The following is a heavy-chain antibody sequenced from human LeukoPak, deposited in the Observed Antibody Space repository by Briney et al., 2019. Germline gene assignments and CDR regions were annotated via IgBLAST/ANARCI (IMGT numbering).Heavy chain of an antibody. CDR3: ARGALWFGESTYFDY. V-gene: IGHV4-4*02. Sequence: SETLSLTCAVSGASISKTNWWSWVRQPPGKGLEWIGEINHSGSTNHNPSLKSRVTISVDTSKNQFSLKLSSVTAADTAVYYCARGALWFGESTYFDYWGQGTLVTVSS. J-gene: IGHJ4*02. CDR2: INHSGST. CDR1: GASISKTNW. D-gene: IGHD3-10*01.